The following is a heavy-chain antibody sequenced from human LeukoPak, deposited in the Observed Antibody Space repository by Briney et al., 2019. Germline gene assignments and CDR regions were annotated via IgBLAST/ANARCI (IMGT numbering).Heavy chain of an antibody. V-gene: IGHV4-34*01. D-gene: IGHD1-26*01. CDR2: INHSGST. J-gene: IGHJ4*02. Sequence: SETLSLTCAVYGGSFSGYYWSWIHQPPGKGLEWIGEINHSGSTNYNPSLKSRVTISVDTSKNQFSLKLSSVTAADTAVYYCVSRIVGATPFVYWGQGTRVTVSS. CDR1: GGSFSGYY. CDR3: VSRIVGATPFVY.